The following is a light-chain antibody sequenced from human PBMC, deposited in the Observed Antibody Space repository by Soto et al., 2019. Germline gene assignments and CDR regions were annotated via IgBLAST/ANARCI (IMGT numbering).Light chain of an antibody. CDR2: EVS. Sequence: QSALTQPASVSGSPGQSIAISCTGTSSDVGGYNYVSWYQQHPGKAPKLMIYEVSNRPSGVSNRFSGSKSGNTASLTISGLQAEDEADHYCNSFTGSNTWVFGGGTKLTVL. CDR3: NSFTGSNTWV. J-gene: IGLJ3*02. CDR1: SSDVGGYNY. V-gene: IGLV2-14*01.